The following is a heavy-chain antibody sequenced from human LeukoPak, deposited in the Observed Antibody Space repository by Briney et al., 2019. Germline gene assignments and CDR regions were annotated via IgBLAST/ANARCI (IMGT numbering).Heavy chain of an antibody. CDR2: ISSIGTTI. V-gene: IGHV3-48*03. D-gene: IGHD1-26*01. CDR3: ARGERGDY. J-gene: IGHJ4*02. Sequence: GGSLRLSCAASGFTFSIYEMNWVRQAPGKGLEWVSYISSIGTTIYYADSVKGRFTISRDNAKNSLYLRMNSLRAEDTAVYYCARGERGDYWGQGTLVTVSS. CDR1: GFTFSIYE.